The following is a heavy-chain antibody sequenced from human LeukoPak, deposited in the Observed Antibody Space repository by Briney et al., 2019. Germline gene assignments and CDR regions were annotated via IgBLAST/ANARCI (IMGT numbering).Heavy chain of an antibody. CDR1: GFTFSSYA. D-gene: IGHD4-17*01. CDR2: ISGSGGSA. CDR3: AKDRLIDDYGDSDY. Sequence: GGSLRLSCAASGFTFSSYAMSWVRQAPGKGLEWGSAISGSGGSAYYADAVRGRFTISRDNSKNRLYLQMNSLRAEDTAVYYCAKDRLIDDYGDSDYWAQGPLVTVSS. J-gene: IGHJ4*02. V-gene: IGHV3-23*01.